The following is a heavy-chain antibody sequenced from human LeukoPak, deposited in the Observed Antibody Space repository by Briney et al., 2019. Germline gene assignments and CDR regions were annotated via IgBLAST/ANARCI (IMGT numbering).Heavy chain of an antibody. CDR1: GFTVSSNY. V-gene: IGHV3-66*01. Sequence: PGGSLRLSCAASGFTVSSNYMSWVRQAPGKGLEWVSVIYSGGSTYYADSVKGRFTISRDNSKNTLYLQMNSLRAKDTAVYYCARDSSSWDAFDIWGQGTMVTVSS. CDR2: IYSGGST. CDR3: ARDSSSWDAFDI. J-gene: IGHJ3*02. D-gene: IGHD6-13*01.